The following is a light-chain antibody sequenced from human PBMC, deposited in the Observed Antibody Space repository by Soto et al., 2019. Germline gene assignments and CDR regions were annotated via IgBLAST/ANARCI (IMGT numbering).Light chain of an antibody. CDR3: QQYGSSPPWT. Sequence: EIVLTQSPGTLSLSPGERATLSCRASQSVTSNYLAWYQQKPGQAPRLVIYGASSRATGIPDRFSGSGSGTDFTLTISSLEPEDFAVYYCQQYGSSPPWTFGQGTKVEFK. CDR2: GAS. J-gene: IGKJ1*01. V-gene: IGKV3-20*01. CDR1: QSVTSNY.